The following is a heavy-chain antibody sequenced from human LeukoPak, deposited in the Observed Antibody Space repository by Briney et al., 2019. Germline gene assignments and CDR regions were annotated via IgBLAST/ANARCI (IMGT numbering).Heavy chain of an antibody. CDR2: IYYSGST. V-gene: IGHV4-39*01. J-gene: IGHJ2*01. D-gene: IGHD3-22*01. CDR3: ARHPEITMIVVVISWYFDL. CDR1: GDSISSGDYY. Sequence: SETLSLTCTVSGDSISSGDYYWSWIRQPPGKGLEWIGSIYYSGSTYYNPSLKSRVTISVDTSKNQFSLKLSSVTAADTAVYYCARHPEITMIVVVISWYFDLWGRGTLVTVSS.